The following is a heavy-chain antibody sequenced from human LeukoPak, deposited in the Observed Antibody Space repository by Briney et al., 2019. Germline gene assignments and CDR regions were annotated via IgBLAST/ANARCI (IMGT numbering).Heavy chain of an antibody. D-gene: IGHD5-24*01. CDR1: GGSISSSSYY. V-gene: IGHV4-39*07. J-gene: IGHJ4*02. Sequence: KPSETLSLTCTVSGGSISSSSYYWGWIRQPPGKGLEWIGSIYYSGSTYYNPSLKSRVTIPVDTSKNQFSLKLSSVTAADTAVYYCAREEMATTWYFDYWGQGTLVTVSS. CDR3: AREEMATTWYFDY. CDR2: IYYSGST.